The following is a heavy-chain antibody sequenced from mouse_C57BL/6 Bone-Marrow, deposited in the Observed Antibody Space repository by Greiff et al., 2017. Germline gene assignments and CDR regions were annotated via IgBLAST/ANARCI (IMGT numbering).Heavy chain of an antibody. CDR3: TPSGVTTVVAKGGNYFDY. CDR2: ILPGNSDT. CDR1: GYTFTSYW. D-gene: IGHD1-1*01. V-gene: IGHV1-5*01. Sequence: EVQLVESGTVLARPGASVKMSCKTTGYTFTSYWMHWVKQRPGQGLEWIGAILPGNSDTSYNQKFKGKAKLTAVTSASTAYMELSSLTNEDSAVYYWTPSGVTTVVAKGGNYFDYWGQGTTLTVSS. J-gene: IGHJ2*01.